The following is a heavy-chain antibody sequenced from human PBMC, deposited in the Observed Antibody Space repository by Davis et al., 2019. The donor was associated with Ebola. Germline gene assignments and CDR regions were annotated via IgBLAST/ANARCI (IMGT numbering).Heavy chain of an antibody. CDR2: INAGNGNT. CDR3: ARRAGRYSSSWYYFDY. CDR1: GYTFTSYA. J-gene: IGHJ4*02. D-gene: IGHD6-13*01. Sequence: ASVKVSCKASGYTFTSYAMHLVRQAPGQRLEWMGWINAGNGNTKYSQKFQGRVTITRDTSASTAYMELSSLRSEDTAVYYCARRAGRYSSSWYYFDYWGQGTLVTVSS. V-gene: IGHV1-3*01.